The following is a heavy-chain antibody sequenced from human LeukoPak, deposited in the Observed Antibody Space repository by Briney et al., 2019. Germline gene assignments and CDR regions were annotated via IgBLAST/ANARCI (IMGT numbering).Heavy chain of an antibody. V-gene: IGHV3-11*04. J-gene: IGHJ4*02. D-gene: IGHD2-8*01. CDR1: GFTFSDYY. CDR3: ARDWTNNY. CDR2: ISRSGSSI. Sequence: GGSLRLSCAASGFTFSDYYISSIRQAPGKGLEWVSYISRSGSSIYYADSVKGRFTISRDNAKTSLYLQMNSLSAEDTAVYYCARDWTNNYWGQGTLVAVSS.